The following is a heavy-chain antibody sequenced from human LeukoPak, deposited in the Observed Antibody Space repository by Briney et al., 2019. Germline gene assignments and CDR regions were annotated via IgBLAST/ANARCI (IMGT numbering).Heavy chain of an antibody. CDR2: ISGSGGST. J-gene: IGHJ4*02. V-gene: IGHV3-23*01. CDR3: AKVEDLITFGGVIVPIFDY. Sequence: PGGSLRLSCAASGFTSSSYAMSWVRQAPGKGLEWVSAISGSGGSTYYADSVKGRFTISRDNSKNTLYLQMNSLRAEDTAVYYCAKVEDLITFGGVIVPIFDYWGQGTLVTVSS. D-gene: IGHD3-16*02. CDR1: GFTSSSYA.